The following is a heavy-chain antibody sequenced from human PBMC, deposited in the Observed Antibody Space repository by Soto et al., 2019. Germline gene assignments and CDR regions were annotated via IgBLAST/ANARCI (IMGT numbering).Heavy chain of an antibody. D-gene: IGHD2-2*01. CDR2: IDPSDSYT. V-gene: IGHV5-10-1*01. J-gene: IGHJ6*02. CDR1: GYSFTSYW. CDR3: ASRYCSSTSCLNLYYYGMDV. Sequence: GESLKISCKGSGYSFTSYWISWVRQMPGKGLEWMGRIDPSDSYTNYSPSFQGHVTISADKSISTAYLRWSSLKASDTAMYYCASRYCSSTSCLNLYYYGMDVWGQGTTVTVSS.